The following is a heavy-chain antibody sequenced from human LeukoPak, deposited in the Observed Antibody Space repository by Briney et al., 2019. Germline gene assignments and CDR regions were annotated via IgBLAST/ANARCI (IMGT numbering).Heavy chain of an antibody. J-gene: IGHJ4*02. CDR3: PREIPGGAVHLDY. CDR2: IGGSGGSI. V-gene: IGHV3-23*01. Sequence: GGSLRLSFAASGFTFNNYAMSWVRQAPGKGLEWVSVIGGSGGSIHYADSVKGRFTISRDNSKNTLYLEMDSLRAEDSAVYYCPREIPGGAVHLDYWGQGTLVTVSS. D-gene: IGHD1-26*01. CDR1: GFTFNNYA.